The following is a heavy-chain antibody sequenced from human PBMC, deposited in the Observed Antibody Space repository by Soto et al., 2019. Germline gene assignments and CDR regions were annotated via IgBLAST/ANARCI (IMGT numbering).Heavy chain of an antibody. CDR3: AREKYYYDSSGYYYYYYGMDV. Sequence: PSETLSLTCTVSGGSVSSGSYYWSWIRQPPGKGLEWIGYIYYSGSTNYNPSLKSRVTISVDTSKNQFSLKLSSVTAADTAVYYCAREKYYYDSSGYYYYYYGMDVWGQGTTVTVSS. D-gene: IGHD3-22*01. J-gene: IGHJ6*02. CDR1: GGSVSSGSYY. V-gene: IGHV4-61*01. CDR2: IYYSGST.